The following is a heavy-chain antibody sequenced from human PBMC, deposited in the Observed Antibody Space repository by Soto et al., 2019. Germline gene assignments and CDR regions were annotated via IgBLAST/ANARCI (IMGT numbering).Heavy chain of an antibody. CDR3: AKDTPDY. V-gene: IGHV3-30*18. CDR1: GFTFISYG. CDR2: ISYDGSNK. J-gene: IGHJ4*02. Sequence: GGALRLSCAASGFTFISYGMHWVRQAPGKGLEWVAVISYDGSNKYYADSVKGRFTISRDNSKNTLYLQMNSLRAEDTAVYYCAKDTPDYWGQGTLVTVSS.